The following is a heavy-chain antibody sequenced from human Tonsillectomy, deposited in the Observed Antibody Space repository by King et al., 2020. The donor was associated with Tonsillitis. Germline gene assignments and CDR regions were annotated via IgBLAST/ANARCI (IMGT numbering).Heavy chain of an antibody. CDR3: IIELKVWSGYSTWN. CDR2: IRSREHGGTT. D-gene: IGHD3-3*01. CDR1: GFSFSQAW. Sequence: VQLVESGGALEKPGGSLRLSCAASGFSFSQAWMNWVRQAPGKGLEWVGRIRSREHGGTTDYAAPVKGRLTMSRDDSRDTLYLQKNNLRTEDTAMYYCIIELKVWSGYSTWNWGRGTLVTVSS. V-gene: IGHV3-15*07. J-gene: IGHJ4*02.